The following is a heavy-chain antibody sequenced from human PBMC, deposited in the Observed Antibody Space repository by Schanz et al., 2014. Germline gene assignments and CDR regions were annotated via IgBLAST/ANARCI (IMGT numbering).Heavy chain of an antibody. CDR2: ISSGGTTT. J-gene: IGHJ4*02. CDR3: ARDGEAAAGCDY. D-gene: IGHD6-13*01. CDR1: GFTFSDYY. Sequence: VHLLESGGGLVPPGGSLRLSCAASGFTFSDYYMAWIRQAPGKGPEYVSYISSGGTTTYHSDSVKGRFTISRDSAENSLYLQMNSLRAEDTAVYYCARDGEAAAGCDYWGQGTLVTVSS. V-gene: IGHV3-11*01.